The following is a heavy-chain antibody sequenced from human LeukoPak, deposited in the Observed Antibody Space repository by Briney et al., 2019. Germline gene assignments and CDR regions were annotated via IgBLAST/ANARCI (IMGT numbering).Heavy chain of an antibody. CDR1: GFIFRDHY. V-gene: IGHV3-11*01. CDR3: ARGHNYYDSSGYVDH. CDR2: ISSSDSTI. D-gene: IGHD3-22*01. J-gene: IGHJ4*02. Sequence: GGSLRLSCAASGFIFRDHYMSWIRQAPGKGLEWVSYISSSDSTIYYADSVKGRFTISRDNAKNSLYLQMNSLRAEDTAVYYCARGHNYYDSSGYVDHWGQGTLITVSS.